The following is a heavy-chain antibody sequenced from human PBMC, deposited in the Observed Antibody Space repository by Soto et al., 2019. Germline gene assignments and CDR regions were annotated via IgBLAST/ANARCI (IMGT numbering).Heavy chain of an antibody. J-gene: IGHJ4*02. V-gene: IGHV3-23*01. CDR3: AKDMGYYDSSGYYKTYDY. Sequence: PGGSLRLSCAASGFTFSSYAMSWVRQAPGKGLEWVSAISGSGGSTYYADSVKGRFTISRDNSKNTLYLQMNSLRAEDTAVYYCAKDMGYYDSSGYYKTYDYWGQGTLVTVSS. D-gene: IGHD3-22*01. CDR1: GFTFSSYA. CDR2: ISGSGGST.